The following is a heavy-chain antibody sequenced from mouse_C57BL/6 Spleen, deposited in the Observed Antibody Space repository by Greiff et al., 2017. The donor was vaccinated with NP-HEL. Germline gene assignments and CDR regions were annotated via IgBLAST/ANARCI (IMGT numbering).Heavy chain of an antibody. V-gene: IGHV3-6*01. CDR2: ISYDGSN. J-gene: IGHJ2*01. CDR1: GYSITSGYY. D-gene: IGHD1-1*01. Sequence: DVQLQESGPGLVKPSQSLSLTCSVTGYSITSGYYWNWIRQFPGNKLEWMGYISYDGSNNYNPSLKNRISITRDTSKNQFFLQLNSVTTEDTATYYCAREGLTGDYLDYWGQGTTLTVSS. CDR3: AREGLTGDYLDY.